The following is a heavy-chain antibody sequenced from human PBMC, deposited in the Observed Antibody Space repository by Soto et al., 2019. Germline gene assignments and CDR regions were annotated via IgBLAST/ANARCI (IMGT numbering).Heavy chain of an antibody. Sequence: ASVKVSCKASGYTFTRSGISWVRQAPGQGPKWMGWISSYNGDTNYAQTFQGRVTMTTDTSTSIAYMELRSLRSDDTAVYYCAREGVAPYYYYGMDVWGQGTPVTVSS. J-gene: IGHJ6*02. CDR2: ISSYNGDT. CDR1: GYTFTRSG. D-gene: IGHD5-12*01. CDR3: AREGVAPYYYYGMDV. V-gene: IGHV1-18*01.